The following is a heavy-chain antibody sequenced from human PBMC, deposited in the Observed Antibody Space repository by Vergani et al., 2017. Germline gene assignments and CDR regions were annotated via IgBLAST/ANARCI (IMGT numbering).Heavy chain of an antibody. CDR1: GFTFSSYA. V-gene: IGHV3-30-3*01. D-gene: IGHD4-17*01. CDR2: ISYDGSNK. J-gene: IGHJ4*02. Sequence: QVQLVESGGGVVQPGRSLRLSCAASGFTFSSYAMHWVRQAPGKGLEWVAVISYDGSNKYYADSVKGRFTISRDNSKNTLYLQMNSLRAEDTAVYYCARDDYGDFRYFDYWGQGTLVTVSS. CDR3: ARDDYGDFRYFDY.